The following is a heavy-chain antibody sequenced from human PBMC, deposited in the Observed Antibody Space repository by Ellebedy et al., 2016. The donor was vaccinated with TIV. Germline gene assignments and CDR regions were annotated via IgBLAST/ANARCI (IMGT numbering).Heavy chain of an antibody. CDR1: GYPISGAHY. D-gene: IGHD6-13*01. V-gene: IGHV4-38-2*02. CDR3: AREAIYGSTWYVVD. Sequence: SETLSLXCNVSGYPISGAHYWGWIRQPPGKGLEWIGTIFRTGTTFYNPSLQSRGTISVDTSKNQFSLRLTSLTAADTAFYYCAREAIYGSTWYVVDWGQGTLVTVSS. CDR2: IFRTGTT. J-gene: IGHJ4*02.